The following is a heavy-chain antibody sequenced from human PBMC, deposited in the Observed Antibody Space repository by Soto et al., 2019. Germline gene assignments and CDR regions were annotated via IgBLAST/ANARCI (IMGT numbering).Heavy chain of an antibody. Sequence: GASVKVSCKASGYTFTSYGISWVRQAPGQGLEWMGWISAYNGNSNYAQKLQGRVTMTTDTSTSTAYMELRSLRSDDTAVYYCARDGSVTTHYHYYYYGMDVWGQGTTVTVSS. CDR3: ARDGSVTTHYHYYYYGMDV. D-gene: IGHD4-17*01. CDR2: ISAYNGNS. V-gene: IGHV1-18*01. CDR1: GYTFTSYG. J-gene: IGHJ6*02.